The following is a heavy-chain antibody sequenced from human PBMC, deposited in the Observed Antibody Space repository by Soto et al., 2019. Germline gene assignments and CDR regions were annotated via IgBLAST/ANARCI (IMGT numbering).Heavy chain of an antibody. J-gene: IGHJ5*02. CDR3: ASARHIGP. D-gene: IGHD2-21*01. V-gene: IGHV3-48*03. Sequence: GGSLRLSCAASGFTFSSYEMNWVRQAPGKGLEWVSYISSSGSTIYYADSVKGRFTISRDNAKNSLYLQMNSLRAEDTAIYYCASARHIGPWGQGTLVTVCS. CDR2: ISSSGSTI. CDR1: GFTFSSYE.